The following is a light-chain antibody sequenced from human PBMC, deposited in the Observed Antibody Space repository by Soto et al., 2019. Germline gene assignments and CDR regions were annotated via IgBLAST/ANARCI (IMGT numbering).Light chain of an antibody. CDR3: CSYAGSSIYVV. V-gene: IGLV2-11*01. CDR1: SSDVGGYNY. Sequence: QSALTQPRSVSGSPGQSVTISCTGISSDVGGYNYVSWYQQHPGKAPKLIIYEVNKRPSGVSNRFSGSKSGNTASLTISGLQAEDEADYYCCSYAGSSIYVVFGGGTKLTVL. CDR2: EVN. J-gene: IGLJ2*01.